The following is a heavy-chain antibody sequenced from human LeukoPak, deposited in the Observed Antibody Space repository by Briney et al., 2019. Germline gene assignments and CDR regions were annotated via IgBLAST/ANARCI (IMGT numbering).Heavy chain of an antibody. CDR2: IMEDGTEK. Sequence: GGSLRLSCAASGFSLRTYWMTWVRQGPGKGLEWVANIMEDGTEKYYVDSVKGRFLISRDNAKNLLYLQMNSLRAEDTAVYYCARVRYYGSSSSYNWFDPWGQGTLVTVSS. CDR1: GFSLRTYW. D-gene: IGHD6-6*01. J-gene: IGHJ5*02. V-gene: IGHV3-7*01. CDR3: ARVRYYGSSSSYNWFDP.